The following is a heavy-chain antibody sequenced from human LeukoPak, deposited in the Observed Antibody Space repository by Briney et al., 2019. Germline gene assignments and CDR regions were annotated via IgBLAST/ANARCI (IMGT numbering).Heavy chain of an antibody. CDR1: GGSFSGYY. V-gene: IGHV4-34*12. CDR2: IIHSGST. D-gene: IGHD2-15*01. CDR3: ARSPRGYCSGGSCLYHFDY. Sequence: SETLSLTCVVYGGSFSGYYWSWIRQPPGKGLEWIGEIIHSGSTNYNPSLKSRLTISLDTSKNQFSLILSSVTSADTAVYYCARSPRGYCSGGSCLYHFDYWGQGTLVTVSS. J-gene: IGHJ4*02.